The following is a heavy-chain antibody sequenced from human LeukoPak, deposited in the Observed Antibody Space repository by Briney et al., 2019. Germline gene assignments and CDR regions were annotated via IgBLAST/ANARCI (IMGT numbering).Heavy chain of an antibody. Sequence: SETLSLTCTVSGGSISSYYWSWIRQPAGKGLEWIGRIYTSGSTNYNPSLKSRVTMSVDTSKNQFSLKLSSVTAADTAVYYCARAEDYGDPTQYNWFDPWGQGTLVTVSS. D-gene: IGHD4-17*01. CDR2: IYTSGST. V-gene: IGHV4-4*07. J-gene: IGHJ5*02. CDR3: ARAEDYGDPTQYNWFDP. CDR1: GGSISSYY.